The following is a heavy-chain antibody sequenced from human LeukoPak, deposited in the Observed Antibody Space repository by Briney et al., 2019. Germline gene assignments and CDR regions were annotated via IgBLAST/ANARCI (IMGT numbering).Heavy chain of an antibody. V-gene: IGHV1-69*01. CDR2: IIPIFGTA. D-gene: IGHD1-26*01. CDR1: GGTFSSYA. CDR3: ATSFSGSYSYFDY. Sequence: GASVKVSCKASGGTFSSYAISWVRQAPGQGLEWMGGIIPIFGTANYAQKFQGRVTITADESTSTAYMELSSLRSEDMAVYYCATSFSGSYSYFDYWGQGTLVTVSS. J-gene: IGHJ4*02.